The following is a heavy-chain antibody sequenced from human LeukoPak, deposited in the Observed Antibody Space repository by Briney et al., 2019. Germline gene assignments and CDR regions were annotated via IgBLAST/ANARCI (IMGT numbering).Heavy chain of an antibody. J-gene: IGHJ4*02. CDR1: GGSISSSSYY. CDR3: ARHTPYYYGSGSYYGGKQFDY. D-gene: IGHD3-10*01. Sequence: SETLSLTCTVSGGSISSSSYYWGWLRQPPGKGLGWIGSIYYSGSNYYNPSLKSRVTISVDTSKNPFSLKLSSVTAADTAVYYCARHTPYYYGSGSYYGGKQFDYWGQGTLVTVSS. V-gene: IGHV4-39*01. CDR2: IYYSGSN.